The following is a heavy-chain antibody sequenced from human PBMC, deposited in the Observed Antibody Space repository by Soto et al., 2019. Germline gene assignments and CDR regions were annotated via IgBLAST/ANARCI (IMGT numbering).Heavy chain of an antibody. CDR1: GYTFSNYG. CDR3: ARDPGIAAAHDY. D-gene: IGHD6-13*01. Sequence: QVQLMQSGAEVKKPGASVKVSCKASGYTFSNYGISWVRQAPGQGLEWMGWISPYKGNTYYAQNLQGRVTMTTDTSTYTAYMELRSLRSDDTAIYFCARDPGIAAAHDYWGQGTLVTVSS. CDR2: ISPYKGNT. J-gene: IGHJ4*02. V-gene: IGHV1-18*01.